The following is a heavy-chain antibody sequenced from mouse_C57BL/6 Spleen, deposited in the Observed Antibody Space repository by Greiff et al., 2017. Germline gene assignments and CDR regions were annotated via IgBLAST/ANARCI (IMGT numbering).Heavy chain of an antibody. V-gene: IGHV5-17*01. CDR2: ISSGSSTI. D-gene: IGHD1-1*01. CDR3: ARTDYGSSYYAMDY. J-gene: IGHJ4*01. CDR1: GFTFSDYG. Sequence: DVQLVESGGGLVKPGGSLKLSCAASGFTFSDYGMHWVRQAPEKGLEWVAYISSGSSTIYYADTVKGRFTISRDNAKNTLFLQMTSLRSEDTAMYYCARTDYGSSYYAMDYWGQGTSGTVSS.